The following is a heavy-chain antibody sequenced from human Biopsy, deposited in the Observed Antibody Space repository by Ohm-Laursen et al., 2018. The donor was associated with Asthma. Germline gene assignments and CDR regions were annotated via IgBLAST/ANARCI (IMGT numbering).Heavy chain of an antibody. CDR1: GYTFIHFA. D-gene: IGHD3-9*01. V-gene: IGHV1-3*01. J-gene: IGHJ3*02. CDR3: ARTYFDFLTGQVHDAFAM. Sequence: GATVKISCNASGYTFIHFAIHWVRQAPGQRLEWMGWINAANGNTKYSQKFQGRLTISRDTSASTAYMDLSSLRSEDTAVYYCARTYFDFLTGQVHDAFAMWGQGTMVTVSS. CDR2: INAANGNT.